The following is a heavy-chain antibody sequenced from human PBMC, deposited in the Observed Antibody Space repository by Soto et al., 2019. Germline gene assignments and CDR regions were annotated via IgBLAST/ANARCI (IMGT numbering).Heavy chain of an antibody. Sequence: GGSLRLSCAASGFTFSSYSMNWVRQAPGKGLEWVSSISSSISYIYYADSVKGRFTISRDNAKNSLYLQMNSLRAEDTAVYYCARDLFRRDGYNYRVRAFDIWGQGTLVTVSS. CDR2: ISSSISYI. J-gene: IGHJ3*02. CDR3: ARDLFRRDGYNYRVRAFDI. D-gene: IGHD5-12*01. V-gene: IGHV3-21*01. CDR1: GFTFSSYS.